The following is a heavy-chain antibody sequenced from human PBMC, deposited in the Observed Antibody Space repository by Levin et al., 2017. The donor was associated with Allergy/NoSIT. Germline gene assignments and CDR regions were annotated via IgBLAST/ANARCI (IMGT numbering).Heavy chain of an antibody. J-gene: IGHJ3*02. D-gene: IGHD3-22*01. CDR3: ARVDYYDSSGYYPHSVAFDI. CDR2: IYYSGST. CDR1: GGSISSYY. Sequence: NSSETLSLTCTVSGGSISSYYWSWIRQPPGKGLEWIGYIYYSGSTNYNPSLKSRVTISVDTSKNQFSLKLSSVTAADTAVYYCARVDYYDSSGYYPHSVAFDIWGQGTMVTVSS. V-gene: IGHV4-59*01.